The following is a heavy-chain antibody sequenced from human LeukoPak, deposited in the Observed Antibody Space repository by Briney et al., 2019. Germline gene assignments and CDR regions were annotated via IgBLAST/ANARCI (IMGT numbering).Heavy chain of an antibody. CDR3: ARDGYYYDSSGYYPFWY. V-gene: IGHV1-18*01. D-gene: IGHD3-22*01. Sequence: ASVKVSCKASGYTFTSYGISWVRQDPGQGLEWMGWISAYNGNTNYAQKLQGRVTMTTDTSTSTAYMELRSLRSDDTAVYYCARDGYYYDSSGYYPFWYWGQGTLVTVSS. J-gene: IGHJ4*02. CDR2: ISAYNGNT. CDR1: GYTFTSYG.